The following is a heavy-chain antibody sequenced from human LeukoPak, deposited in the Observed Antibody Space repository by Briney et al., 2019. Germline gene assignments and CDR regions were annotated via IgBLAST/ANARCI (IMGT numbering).Heavy chain of an antibody. J-gene: IGHJ4*02. CDR2: IIPIFGTA. D-gene: IGHD6-13*01. CDR1: GGTFSSYA. V-gene: IGHV1-69*05. CDR3: AGDLPSSWRFDY. Sequence: SVKVSCKASGGTFSSYAISWARQAPGQGLEWMGRIIPIFGTANYAPKFQGRVTLTTAESPRTAYMELSSLRSEDTAVYYCAGDLPSSWRFDYWGQGTLVTVSS.